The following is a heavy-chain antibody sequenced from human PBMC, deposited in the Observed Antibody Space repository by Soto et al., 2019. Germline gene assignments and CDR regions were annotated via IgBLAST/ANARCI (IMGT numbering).Heavy chain of an antibody. J-gene: IGHJ4*02. D-gene: IGHD5-12*01. CDR3: ACSYSGLDSGGD. V-gene: IGHV3-23*01. Sequence: EVQLLESGGGLVQPGGSLRLSCATDGFTFDSYAMHWVRQAPGKGLEWVSSLSGSGYQTYYADSVKGRLTISRDRSKNTVYLQMNSLRAEDTAVYFCACSYSGLDSGGDWGQGTLVTVSS. CDR1: GFTFDSYA. CDR2: LSGSGYQT.